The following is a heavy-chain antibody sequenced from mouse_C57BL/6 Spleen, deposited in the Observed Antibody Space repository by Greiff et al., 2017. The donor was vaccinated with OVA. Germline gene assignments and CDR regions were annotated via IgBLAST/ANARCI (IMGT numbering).Heavy chain of an antibody. Sequence: QVQLQQPGAELVKPGASVKLSCKASGYTFTSYWMHWVKQRSGRGLEWIGRIYPNSGGTKYNEKFKSKATLTVDTSSSPAYMQLSSLTSEDSAVYYCARTKAPYYFDYWGQGTTLTVSS. CDR2: IYPNSGGT. CDR1: GYTFTSYW. J-gene: IGHJ2*01. CDR3: ARTKAPYYFDY. V-gene: IGHV1-62-3*01.